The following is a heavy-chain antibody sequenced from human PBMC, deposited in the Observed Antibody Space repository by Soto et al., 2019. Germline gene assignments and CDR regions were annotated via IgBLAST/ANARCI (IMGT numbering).Heavy chain of an antibody. J-gene: IGHJ6*02. CDR3: ARLEFTVTTGYYYYYGMDV. CDR2: IIPIFGTA. V-gene: IGHV1-69*13. CDR1: GGTFSSYA. D-gene: IGHD4-17*01. Sequence: AASVKVSCKASGGTFSSYAISWVRQAPGQGLEWMGGIIPIFGTANYAQKFQGRVTITADESTSTAYMELSSLRSEDTAVYYCARLEFTVTTGYYYYYGMDVWGQGTTVTVSS.